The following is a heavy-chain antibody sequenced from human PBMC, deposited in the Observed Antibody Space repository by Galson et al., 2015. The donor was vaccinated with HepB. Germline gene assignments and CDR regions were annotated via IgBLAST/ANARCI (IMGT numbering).Heavy chain of an antibody. CDR2: INPSGGST. J-gene: IGHJ5*02. V-gene: IGHV1-46*01. CDR1: GYTFTSYY. CDR3: ARTYDSVWGSYRHWFDP. Sequence: SVKVSCKASGYTFTSYYMHWVRQAPGQGLEWMGIINPSGGSTSYAQKFQGRVTMTRDTSTSTVYMELSSLRSEDTAVYYCARTYDSVWGSYRHWFDPWGQGILVTVSS. D-gene: IGHD3-16*02.